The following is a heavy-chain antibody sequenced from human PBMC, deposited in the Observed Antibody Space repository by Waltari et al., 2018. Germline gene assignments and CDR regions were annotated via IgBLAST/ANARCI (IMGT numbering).Heavy chain of an antibody. CDR2: NNPSSGGT. V-gene: IGHV1-2*02. CDR3: ARGRRVVVAARWWFDP. D-gene: IGHD2-15*01. CDR1: GYTFTGYY. J-gene: IGHJ5*02. Sequence: QVQLVQSGAEVKKPGASVKVSCKASGYTFTGYYMHWVRQAPGEGLGWVGWNNPSSGGTNYAQKFQVRVTMTRDTSISTAYMGLSRLRSDVTAVYYCARGRRVVVAARWWFDPWGQGTLVTVSS.